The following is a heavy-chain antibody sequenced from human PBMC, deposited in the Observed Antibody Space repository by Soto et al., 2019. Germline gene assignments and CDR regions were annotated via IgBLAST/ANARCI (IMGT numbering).Heavy chain of an antibody. CDR2: IFSNDEK. D-gene: IGHD3-3*01. CDR3: ARIRNYHFWSGYYCFDY. CDR1: GFSLSNARMG. Sequence: GPTLGNATETLTLTCTVSGFSLSNARMGVSWIRQPPGKALEWLAHIFSNDEKSYSTSLKSRLTISKDTSKSQVVLTMTNMDPVDTATYYCARIRNYHFWSGYYCFDYWGHGTLVTVYS. J-gene: IGHJ4*01. V-gene: IGHV2-26*01.